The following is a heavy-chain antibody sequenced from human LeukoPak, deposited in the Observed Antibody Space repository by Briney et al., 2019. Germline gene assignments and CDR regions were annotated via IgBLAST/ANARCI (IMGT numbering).Heavy chain of an antibody. V-gene: IGHV3-21*01. D-gene: IGHD3-10*01. CDR2: ISSSSTYK. Sequence: TGGSLRLSCAASGFTFSSYSMNWVRQAPGKGLEWVSSISSSSTYKYYADSVKGRFTISIDNAKNSLYLQMNSLRAEDTAVYYCAREGGHGGEFLPLNYHYYGMDVWGQGTTVTVSS. CDR1: GFTFSSYS. CDR3: AREGGHGGEFLPLNYHYYGMDV. J-gene: IGHJ6*02.